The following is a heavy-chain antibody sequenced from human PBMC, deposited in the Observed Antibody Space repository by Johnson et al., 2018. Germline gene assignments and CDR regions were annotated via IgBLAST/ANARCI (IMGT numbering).Heavy chain of an antibody. CDR2: LYYSGST. J-gene: IGHJ6*03. CDR3: ARVFRYSYYMDV. CDR1: SDSIISSTYH. V-gene: IGHV4-39*07. Sequence: QVQLQESGPGLVKPSETLSLICTVSSDSIISSTYHWALIRQPPGQGLEWIGSLYYSGSTYCNPSLNSRLTISVNTSKNQFALTLSSVTAADTAVYYCARVFRYSYYMDVWVKGTTVTVSS.